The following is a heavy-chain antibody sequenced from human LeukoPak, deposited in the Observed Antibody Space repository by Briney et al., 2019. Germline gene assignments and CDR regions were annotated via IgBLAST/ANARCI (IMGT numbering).Heavy chain of an antibody. Sequence: GGPLQISCRSPGPYLRTLYINWPRQLPGKGLEWIGRIDPSDSYSDSSTSSQGHVTMTADKSTNTASLQCTSLNTSDTAIYYCARRPAGVLADSDFLESWGQGTLVTVSS. CDR1: GPYLRTLY. V-gene: IGHV5-10-1*01. J-gene: IGHJ4*02. D-gene: IGHD3-16*01. CDR2: IDPSDSYS. CDR3: ARRPAGVLADSDFLES.